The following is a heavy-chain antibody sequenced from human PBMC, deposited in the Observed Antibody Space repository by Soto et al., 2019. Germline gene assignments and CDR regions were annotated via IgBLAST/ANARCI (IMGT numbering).Heavy chain of an antibody. J-gene: IGHJ6*02. V-gene: IGHV1-69*13. Sequence: ASVKVSCKASGGTFSSYAISWVRQAPGQGLEWMGGIIPIFGTANYAQKFQGRVTITADESTSTAYMELSSLRSEDTAVYYRAKGIVVVPAADYYYYGMDVWGQGTTVTVSS. CDR3: AKGIVVVPAADYYYYGMDV. D-gene: IGHD2-2*01. CDR1: GGTFSSYA. CDR2: IIPIFGTA.